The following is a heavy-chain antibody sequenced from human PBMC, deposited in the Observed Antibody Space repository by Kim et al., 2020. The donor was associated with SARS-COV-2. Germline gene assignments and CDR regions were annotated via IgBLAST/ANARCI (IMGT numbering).Heavy chain of an antibody. CDR3: TKAGGGWYCYYGVEG. CDR2: INGSDGST. D-gene: IGHD2-15*01. V-gene: IGHV3-23*01. Sequence: GGSLRLSCNTSGFIFMNYAMSWVRQAPGKGLEWVAGINGSDGSTDYVDSVKGRFTISRDTSKETLYLQMSSLRAEDTAVYYCTKAGGGWYCYYGVEGWG. J-gene: IGHJ6*02. CDR1: GFIFMNYA.